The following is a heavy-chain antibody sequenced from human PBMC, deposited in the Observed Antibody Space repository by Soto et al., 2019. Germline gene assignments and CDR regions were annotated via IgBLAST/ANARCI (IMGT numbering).Heavy chain of an antibody. CDR2: INPKSGGT. CDR1: GDTVTANY. D-gene: IGHD3-16*01. Sequence: ASVKVSCKASGDTVTANYIHWVRQAPGQGFEWMGWINPKSGGTRYPQKFRGRVTMTRDTSLSTVYMTLTRLTSDDTAVYYCARDLAKGGGGAGFDDWGQGTLVTVSS. V-gene: IGHV1-2*02. J-gene: IGHJ4*02. CDR3: ARDLAKGGGGAGFDD.